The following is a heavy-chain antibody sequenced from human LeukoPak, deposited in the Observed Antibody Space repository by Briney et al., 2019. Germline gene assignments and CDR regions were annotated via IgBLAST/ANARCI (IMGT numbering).Heavy chain of an antibody. CDR1: GFTFSSYE. J-gene: IGHJ3*02. D-gene: IGHD2-21*02. Sequence: GGSLRLSCAASGFTFSSYEMNWVRQAPGKGLEWVSYISSSGSTIYYADSVKGRFTISRDNAKNSLSLQMNSLRAEDTAVYYCARIESIVVVTAYDAFDIWGQGTMVTVSS. CDR2: ISSSGSTI. CDR3: ARIESIVVVTAYDAFDI. V-gene: IGHV3-48*03.